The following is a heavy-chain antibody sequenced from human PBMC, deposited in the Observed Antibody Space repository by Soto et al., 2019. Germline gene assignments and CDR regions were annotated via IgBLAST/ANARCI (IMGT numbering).Heavy chain of an antibody. J-gene: IGHJ3*02. Sequence: GGSLRLSCAASGFTFSDYYMSWIRQAPGKGLEWVSYISSSGSTIYYADSVKGRFTISRDNAKNSLYLQMNSLRAEDTAVYYCARAMTTVTINDAFDIWGQGTMVTVSS. CDR2: ISSSGSTI. CDR3: ARAMTTVTINDAFDI. D-gene: IGHD4-17*01. CDR1: GFTFSDYY. V-gene: IGHV3-11*01.